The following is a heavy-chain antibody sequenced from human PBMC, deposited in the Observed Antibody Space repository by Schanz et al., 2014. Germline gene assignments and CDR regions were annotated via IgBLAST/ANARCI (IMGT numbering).Heavy chain of an antibody. V-gene: IGHV7-4-1*02. D-gene: IGHD3-22*01. CDR2: INTNTGNP. Sequence: QVQLVQSGAEVKKPGASVKVSCKSSGYTFTDYHIHWVRQAPGQGLEWMGWINTNTGNPTYAQGFTGRFVFSLDTSASTAYLQISSLKSEDTAVYYCARDSDVGYDYDSSGYYDFAYWGQGTLVTVSS. J-gene: IGHJ4*02. CDR3: ARDSDVGYDYDSSGYYDFAY. CDR1: GYTFTDYH.